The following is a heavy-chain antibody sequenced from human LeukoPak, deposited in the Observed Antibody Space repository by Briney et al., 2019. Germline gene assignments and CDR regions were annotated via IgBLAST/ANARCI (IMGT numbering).Heavy chain of an antibody. V-gene: IGHV1-2*02. CDR3: ATRPYSSGWYGLFDY. CDR2: INPNSGGT. Sequence: ASVKVSCKASGYTFTGYYMHWVRQTPGQGLEWMGGINPNSGGTNYAQKFQGRVTMTRDTSISTAYMELSRLRSDDTAVYYCATRPYSSGWYGLFDYWGQGTLVTVSS. D-gene: IGHD6-19*01. CDR1: GYTFTGYY. J-gene: IGHJ4*02.